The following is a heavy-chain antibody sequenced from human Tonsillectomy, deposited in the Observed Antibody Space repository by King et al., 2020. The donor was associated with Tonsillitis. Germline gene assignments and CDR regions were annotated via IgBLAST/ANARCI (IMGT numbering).Heavy chain of an antibody. CDR2: ISYDGSNK. J-gene: IGHJ6*02. CDR3: AKDRYCSGGSCYHWIIDYYYYGMDV. CDR1: GFTFSSYG. Sequence: VQLVESGGGVVQPGRSLRLSCAASGFTFSSYGMHWVRQAPGKGLEWVAVISYDGSNKYYADSMKGRFTISRDNSKNTLYLQMNSLRAEDTAVYYCAKDRYCSGGSCYHWIIDYYYYGMDVWGQGTTVTVS. D-gene: IGHD2-15*01. V-gene: IGHV3-30*18.